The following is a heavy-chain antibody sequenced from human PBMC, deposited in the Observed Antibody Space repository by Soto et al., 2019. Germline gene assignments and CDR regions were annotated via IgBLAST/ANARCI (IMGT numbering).Heavy chain of an antibody. CDR3: ARRYVGRFGDPYNWFDP. CDR1: GGSFSGYY. V-gene: IGHV4-34*01. D-gene: IGHD3-10*01. J-gene: IGHJ5*02. Sequence: QVQLQQWGAGLLKPSETLSLTCAVYGGSFSGYYWSWIRQPPGKGLEWIGEINHSGSTNYNPSLKSRVTISVDTYKNQFSLKLSSVTAADTAVYYCARRYVGRFGDPYNWFDPWGQGTLVTVSS. CDR2: INHSGST.